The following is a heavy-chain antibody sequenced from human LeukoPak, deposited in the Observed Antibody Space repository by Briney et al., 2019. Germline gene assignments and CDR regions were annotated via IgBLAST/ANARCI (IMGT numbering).Heavy chain of an antibody. CDR1: GGTFSSYA. CDR2: IIPIFGTA. CDR3: ARDRTAVAGRAEYFQH. J-gene: IGHJ1*01. Sequence: SVKVSYKASGGTFSSYAISWVRQAPGQGLEWMGGIIPIFGTANYAQKFQGRVTITADESTSTAYMELSSLRSEDTAVYYCARDRTAVAGRAEYFQHWGQGTLVTVSS. D-gene: IGHD6-19*01. V-gene: IGHV1-69*13.